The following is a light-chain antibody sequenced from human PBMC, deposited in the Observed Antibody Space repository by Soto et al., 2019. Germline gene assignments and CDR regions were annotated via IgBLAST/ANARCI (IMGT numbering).Light chain of an antibody. J-gene: IGKJ1*01. Sequence: DVQMTQSPSSLSASVGDRVTITCRASQGISNYLAWYQQKPGKVPKLLIYAASTLQSGVPSRFSGRASGTDYTLTISSLQTEDVATYYCQKYSSARCTFGQGTKGELK. CDR2: AAS. CDR3: QKYSSARCT. CDR1: QGISNY. V-gene: IGKV1-27*01.